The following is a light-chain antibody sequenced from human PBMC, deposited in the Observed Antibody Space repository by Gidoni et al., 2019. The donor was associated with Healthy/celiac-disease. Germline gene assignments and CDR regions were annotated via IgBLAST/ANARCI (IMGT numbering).Light chain of an antibody. CDR2: SNN. J-gene: IGLJ1*01. CDR3: AAWDDSLNGLYV. Sequence: QSVLTQPPSASGTPGQRVTISCSGSSSNSGSNTVNWYQQLPGTAPKLLIYSNNPRPSGVPARFSGSKSGTSASLAISGLQSEDEADYYCAAWDDSLNGLYVFGTGTKVTVL. V-gene: IGLV1-44*01. CDR1: SSNSGSNT.